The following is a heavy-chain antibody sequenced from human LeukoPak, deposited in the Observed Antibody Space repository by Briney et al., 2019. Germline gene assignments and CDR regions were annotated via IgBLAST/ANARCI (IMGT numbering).Heavy chain of an antibody. CDR1: GDSFSDYY. V-gene: IGHV4-59*01. CDR3: ARCKGDY. CDR2: MYSSGKS. J-gene: IGHJ4*02. Sequence: PSETLSLTCTVSGDSFSDYYWTWFRQFPGKGLEWIGYMYSSGKSNYNPSLKSRVIISVDTSKKQFSLKLKSVTAADTAVYYCARCKGDYWGQGSLGTVSS.